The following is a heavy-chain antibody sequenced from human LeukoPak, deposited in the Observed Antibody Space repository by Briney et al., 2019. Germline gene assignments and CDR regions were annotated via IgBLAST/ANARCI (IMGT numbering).Heavy chain of an antibody. V-gene: IGHV4-4*07. D-gene: IGHD3-16*01. Sequence: SETLSLTCTVSGGSISSYYWSWIRQPPGKGLEWIGRIYTSGSTNYNPSLKSRVTMSVDTSKNQFSLKLSSVTAADTAVYYCARGRYVADDYYYYYGMDVWGQGTTVTVSS. J-gene: IGHJ6*02. CDR3: ARGRYVADDYYYYYGMDV. CDR2: IYTSGST. CDR1: GGSISSYY.